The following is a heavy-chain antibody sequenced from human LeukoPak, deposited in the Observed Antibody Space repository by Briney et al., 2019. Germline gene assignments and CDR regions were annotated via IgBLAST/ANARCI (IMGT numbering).Heavy chain of an antibody. J-gene: IGHJ4*02. CDR2: ISYDGSNT. Sequence: TGGSLRLSCAASGFTFSSYLMHWVRQAPGKGLEWVTVISYDGSNTYYPDSVRGRFTISRDNSKNTLYLQMNSLRTEDAAVYYCARGSTIGMTLGPVYWGQGTLVTVSS. CDR1: GFTFSSYL. D-gene: IGHD1-1*01. V-gene: IGHV3-30-3*01. CDR3: ARGSTIGMTLGPVY.